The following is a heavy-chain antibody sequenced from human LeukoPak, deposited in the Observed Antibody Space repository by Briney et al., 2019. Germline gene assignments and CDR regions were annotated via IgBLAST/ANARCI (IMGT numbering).Heavy chain of an antibody. CDR1: GGSISSSSYY. D-gene: IGHD5-12*01. V-gene: IGHV4-39*01. CDR3: ARPGRTRDGYNYGEFDY. J-gene: IGHJ4*02. CDR2: IYYSGST. Sequence: PSETLSLTCTVPGGSISSSSYYWGWIRQPPGKGLEWIGSIYYSGSTYYNPSLKSRVTISVDTSKNQFSLKLSSVTAADTAVYYCARPGRTRDGYNYGEFDYWGQGTLVTVSS.